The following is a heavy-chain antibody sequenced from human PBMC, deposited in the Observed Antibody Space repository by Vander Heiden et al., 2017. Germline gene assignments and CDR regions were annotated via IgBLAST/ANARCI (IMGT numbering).Heavy chain of an antibody. V-gene: IGHV3-30*03. CDR1: GFTFSSYG. CDR3: ARDQVVGAPGAFYGMDV. Sequence: QVQLVESGGDVVQPGRSLRLSCAASGFTFSSYGMHWVRQAPGKGLEWVALISYDGKKKSYADSVKGRFTISRDNSKNTLPVQMSSLSEEDTALYYCARDQVVGAPGAFYGMDVWGQGTTVTVSS. D-gene: IGHD1-26*01. J-gene: IGHJ6*02. CDR2: ISYDGKKK.